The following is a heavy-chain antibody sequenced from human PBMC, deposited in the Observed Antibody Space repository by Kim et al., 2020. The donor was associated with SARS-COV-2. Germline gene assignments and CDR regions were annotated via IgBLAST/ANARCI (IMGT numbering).Heavy chain of an antibody. CDR2: ISCGSGRL. V-gene: IGHV3-9*01. CDR1: GFTIGDYA. D-gene: IGHD1-1*01. J-gene: IGHJ6*04. Sequence: GGSLRLSCVASGFTIGDYASHWVRQAPGKGLEWVAGISCGSGRLSYADTVKGRFTISRDNAKNSLFLQMNSLRSDDTALYYCVKDLGRLSFVSMEVRKEYDGMDVGGEGTTVIVSS. CDR3: VKDLGRLSFVSMEVRKEYDGMDV.